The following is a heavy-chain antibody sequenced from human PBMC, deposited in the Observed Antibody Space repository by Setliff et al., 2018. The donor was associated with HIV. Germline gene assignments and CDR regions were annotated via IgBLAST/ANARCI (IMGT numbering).Heavy chain of an antibody. J-gene: IGHJ6*03. CDR3: AKSGYCGSSTCRNYFYYMDV. V-gene: IGHV3-74*01. CDR1: GFTFNTYW. Sequence: GGSLRLSCAASGFTFNTYWMHWVRQAPGKGLVWVSHSNSDGSSTTYADSVKGRFTISRDNAKNTLYLQMNSLRAEDTAVYYCAKSGYCGSSTCRNYFYYMDVWGKGTTVTVSS. D-gene: IGHD2-2*01. CDR2: SNSDGSST.